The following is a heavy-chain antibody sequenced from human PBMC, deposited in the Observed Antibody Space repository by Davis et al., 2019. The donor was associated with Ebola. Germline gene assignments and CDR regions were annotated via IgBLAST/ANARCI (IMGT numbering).Heavy chain of an antibody. CDR3: SRRRDYDAFDI. D-gene: IGHD2-21*01. V-gene: IGHV1-18*01. CDR1: GYTFTSYD. J-gene: IGHJ3*02. CDR2: ISAYNCNT. Sequence: ASVKVSCKASGYTFTSYDIHWVRQATGQGLAWMGWISAYNCNTNYAQKLQGRVTMTTDASTSTAYTKLRSLRSDDTAVYYCSRRRDYDAFDIWGQGTMVTVSS.